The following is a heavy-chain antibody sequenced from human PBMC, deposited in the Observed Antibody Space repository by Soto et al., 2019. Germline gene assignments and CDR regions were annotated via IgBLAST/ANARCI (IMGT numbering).Heavy chain of an antibody. D-gene: IGHD3-3*01. CDR1: GFTFSSYG. CDR2: IWYDGSNK. J-gene: IGHJ4*02. CDR3: AGEREVGWIFGVAKMEGPFDY. V-gene: IGHV3-33*01. Sequence: GGSLRLSCAASGFTFSSYGMHWVRQAPGKGLEWVAVIWYDGSNKYYADSVKGRFTISRDNSKNTLYLQMNSLRAEDTAVYYCAGEREVGWIFGVAKMEGPFDYWGQGTLVTVSS.